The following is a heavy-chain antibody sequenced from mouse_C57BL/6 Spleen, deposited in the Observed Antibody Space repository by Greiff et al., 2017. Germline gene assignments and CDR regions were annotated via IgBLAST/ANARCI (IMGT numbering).Heavy chain of an antibody. CDR3: ARSDYGSSYEYYAMDY. Sequence: VQLQQPGAELVKPGASVKLSCKASGYTFTSYWMHWVKQRPGQGLEWIGMIHPNSGSTNYNEKFKSKATLTVDKSSSTAYMQLSSLTSEDSAVYYCARSDYGSSYEYYAMDYWGQGTSVTVSS. CDR1: GYTFTSYW. D-gene: IGHD1-1*01. CDR2: IHPNSGST. J-gene: IGHJ4*01. V-gene: IGHV1-64*01.